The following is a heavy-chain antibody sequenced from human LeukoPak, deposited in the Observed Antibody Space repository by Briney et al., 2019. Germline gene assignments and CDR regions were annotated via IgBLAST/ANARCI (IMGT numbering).Heavy chain of an antibody. J-gene: IGHJ4*02. CDR2: IRYDGSNK. D-gene: IGHD3-3*01. CDR3: AKDHPRYYDFWSGSYFDY. CDR1: GFTFSSYG. V-gene: IGHV3-30*02. Sequence: GGSLRLSCAASGFTFSSYGMHWVRQAPGKGLEWVAFIRYDGSNKYYAGSVKGRFTISRDNSKNTLYLQMNSLRAEDTAVYYCAKDHPRYYDFWSGSYFDYWGQGTLVTVSS.